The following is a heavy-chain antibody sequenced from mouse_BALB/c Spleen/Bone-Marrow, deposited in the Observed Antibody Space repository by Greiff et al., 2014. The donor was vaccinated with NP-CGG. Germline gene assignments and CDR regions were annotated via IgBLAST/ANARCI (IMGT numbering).Heavy chain of an antibody. CDR3: AREDYGNSYAMDY. J-gene: IGHJ4*01. CDR2: IDPANGNT. Sequence: VQLQQPGAELVKPGASVKLSCTASGFNIKDTSMHWVKQRPEQGLDWIGRIDPANGNTKYDPKFQGKATITADTSSNSAYLQLSRLTSEDTAVDYCAREDYGNSYAMDYWGQGTTVTVSS. CDR1: GFNIKDTS. V-gene: IGHV14-3*02. D-gene: IGHD2-1*01.